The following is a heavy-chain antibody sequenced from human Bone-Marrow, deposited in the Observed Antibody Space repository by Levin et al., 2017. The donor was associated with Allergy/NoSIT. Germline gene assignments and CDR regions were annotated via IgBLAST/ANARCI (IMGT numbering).Heavy chain of an antibody. Sequence: SQTLSLTCVVSGGSISRSNWWSWVRQPPGKGLEGSGEIYYSGSTNYNPSFQSRATLSVDASNNQFSLTLSSVTAADAAYYYCARRPNWQYYYVDYWGPGTEVTVSS. CDR2: IYYSGST. CDR1: GGSISRSNW. J-gene: IGHJ4*02. V-gene: IGHV4-4*02. CDR3: ARRPNWQYYYVDY. D-gene: IGHD2-8*01.